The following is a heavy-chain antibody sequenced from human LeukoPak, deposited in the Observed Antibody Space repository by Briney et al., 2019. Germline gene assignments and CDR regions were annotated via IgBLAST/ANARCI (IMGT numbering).Heavy chain of an antibody. CDR3: ARHLRHLSIHYFDY. CDR1: VAPFNGYY. J-gene: IGHJ4*02. Sequence: SETLSLKCAVYVAPFNGYYWSWIRQSPGKGLEWLGEVTHNGNTNYNPSLKSRVSISVDTSKNQFSLRLLSVTAADTAVYYCARHLRHLSIHYFDYWGQGTPVSVSS. V-gene: IGHV4-34*01. D-gene: IGHD2-21*01. CDR2: VTHNGNT.